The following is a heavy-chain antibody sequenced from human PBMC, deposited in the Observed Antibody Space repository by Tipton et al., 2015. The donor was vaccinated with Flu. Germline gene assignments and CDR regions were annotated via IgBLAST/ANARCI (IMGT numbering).Heavy chain of an antibody. J-gene: IGHJ4*02. CDR2: INPNSGGT. CDR3: ARFPRYCSGGSCFPY. Sequence: QLVQSGAEVKKPGASVKVSCKASGYTFTGYYMHWVRQAPGQGLEWMGWINPNSGGTNYAQKFQGRVTMTRDTSISTAYMELSRLRSDDTAVYYCARFPRYCSGGSCFPYWGQGTLVTVSS. V-gene: IGHV1-2*02. CDR1: GYTFTGYY. D-gene: IGHD2-15*01.